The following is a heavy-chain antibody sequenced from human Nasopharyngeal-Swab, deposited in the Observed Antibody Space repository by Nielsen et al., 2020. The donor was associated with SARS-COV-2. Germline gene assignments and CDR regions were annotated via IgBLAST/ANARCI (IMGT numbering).Heavy chain of an antibody. CDR3: ARGKYRITQFHY. D-gene: IGHD6-6*01. CDR2: IYSGGNK. CDR1: GFIVSNTY. V-gene: IGHV3-66*02. Sequence: GESLKISCAASGFIVSNTYLSWVRQAPGKGLEWVALIYSGGNKYYADSVKGRFTISRDTSKNNLYLQMNSRRTEDTAICYCARGKYRITQFHYWGQGTLVTVSS. J-gene: IGHJ4*02.